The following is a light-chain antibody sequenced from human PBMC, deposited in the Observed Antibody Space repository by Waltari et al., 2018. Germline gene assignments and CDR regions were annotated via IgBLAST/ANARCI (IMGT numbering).Light chain of an antibody. CDR2: GVN. J-gene: IGLJ1*01. CDR1: SSDVGAYDF. V-gene: IGLV2-14*01. Sequence: QSAPTQPASVPGSPGQPITLSCPGTSSDVGAYDFVSRHQQYPGTAPKVMIYGVNHRPSGVSTRFSRSKSGNTASLIISGLQADDEADYYCSSYTTSGTLVFGTGTKVTVL. CDR3: SSYTTSGTLV.